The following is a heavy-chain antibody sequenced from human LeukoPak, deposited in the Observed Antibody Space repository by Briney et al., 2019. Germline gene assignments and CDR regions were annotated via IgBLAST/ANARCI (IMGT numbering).Heavy chain of an antibody. CDR3: ASDQRYAFDY. CDR1: GSSFTDYP. D-gene: IGHD3-9*01. Sequence: GGSLRLSCATSGSSFTDYPMNWVRQAPGKGLEWVSNIRTSAEGANYAYYADSVKGRVTISRDDAKNTLYLHMNSLRDDDTAVYYCASDQRYAFDYWGQGILVTVSS. J-gene: IGHJ4*02. CDR2: IRTSAEGANYA. V-gene: IGHV3-48*02.